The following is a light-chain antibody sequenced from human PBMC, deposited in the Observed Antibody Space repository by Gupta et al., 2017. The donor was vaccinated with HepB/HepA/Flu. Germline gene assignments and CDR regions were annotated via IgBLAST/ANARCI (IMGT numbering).Light chain of an antibody. CDR3: QQRRNCPLT. Sequence: IVLTQSPATLSLSPGDRSTLSCRASHNIIKFLAWFQQKPGQAPRLLIYDTCYRATGFPARFSGGGSGTEFTLTISSLEPEDFAVYYCQQRRNCPLTFGGGTKVEIK. CDR2: DTC. V-gene: IGKV3-11*01. CDR1: HNIIKF. J-gene: IGKJ4*01.